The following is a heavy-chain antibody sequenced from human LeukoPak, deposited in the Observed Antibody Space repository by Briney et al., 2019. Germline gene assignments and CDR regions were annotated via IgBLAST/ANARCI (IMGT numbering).Heavy chain of an antibody. Sequence: ASVKVSCKASGYTFTGYYMHWVRQAPGQGLEWMGWINPNSGSTNYAQKFQGRVTMTRDTSISTAYMELSRLRSDDTAVYYCARGTIVVAYYYMDVWGKGTTVTVSS. CDR3: ARGTIVVAYYYMDV. D-gene: IGHD2-15*01. CDR2: INPNSGST. J-gene: IGHJ6*03. CDR1: GYTFTGYY. V-gene: IGHV1-2*02.